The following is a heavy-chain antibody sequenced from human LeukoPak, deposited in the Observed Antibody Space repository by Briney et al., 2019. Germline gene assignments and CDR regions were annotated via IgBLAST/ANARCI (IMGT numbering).Heavy chain of an antibody. J-gene: IGHJ4*02. CDR1: GFTFSTYG. V-gene: IGHV3-33*08. CDR2: IWYDGSDK. Sequence: AGGSLRLSCAASGFTFSTYGMHWVRQAPGKGLEWVAIIWYDGSDKYYSDSVKGRFTISRDNSRNTLYLQMNSLRAEDTAVYYCARAMWLPSGSFDFWGQGTLVTVSS. CDR3: ARAMWLPSGSFDF. D-gene: IGHD3-10*01.